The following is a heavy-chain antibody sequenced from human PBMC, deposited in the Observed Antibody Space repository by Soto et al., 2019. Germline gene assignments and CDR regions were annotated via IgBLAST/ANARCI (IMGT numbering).Heavy chain of an antibody. V-gene: IGHV4-30-4*01. Sequence: LSLTCTVSGGSISDVDYYWSWIRQAPGKDLEWIGHIYNGGNTYSNPSLRSRLTISLDTSKSQFSLSLNSVTAADTAVYYCARGPPFGYWGQ. D-gene: IGHD3-10*01. CDR2: IYNGGNT. J-gene: IGHJ4*02. CDR3: ARGPPFGY. CDR1: GGSISDVDYY.